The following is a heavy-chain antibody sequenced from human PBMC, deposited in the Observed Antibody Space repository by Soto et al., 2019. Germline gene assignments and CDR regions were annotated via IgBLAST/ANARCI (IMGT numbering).Heavy chain of an antibody. D-gene: IGHD3-16*01. Sequence: SETLSLTCAVYGGSFSDYYCSWIRQPPGKGLEWIGEINHSGSTNYNPSLKSRVTISVDTSKNQFSLKLRFVTAADTAVYYCARGRKRIVLTAYYYYGMDVWGQGTTVTVSS. V-gene: IGHV4-34*01. CDR1: GGSFSDYY. CDR3: ARGRKRIVLTAYYYYGMDV. J-gene: IGHJ6*02. CDR2: INHSGST.